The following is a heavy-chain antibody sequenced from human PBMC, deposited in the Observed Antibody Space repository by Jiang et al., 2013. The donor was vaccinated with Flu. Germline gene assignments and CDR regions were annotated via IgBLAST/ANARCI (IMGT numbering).Heavy chain of an antibody. Sequence: IDWDDDKYYSTSLKTRLTISKDTSKNQVVLTMTNMDPVDTATYYCARIEMATTSSHWGQGTLVTVSS. CDR2: IDWDDDK. CDR3: ARIEMATTSSH. J-gene: IGHJ4*02. D-gene: IGHD5-24*01. V-gene: IGHV2-70*01.